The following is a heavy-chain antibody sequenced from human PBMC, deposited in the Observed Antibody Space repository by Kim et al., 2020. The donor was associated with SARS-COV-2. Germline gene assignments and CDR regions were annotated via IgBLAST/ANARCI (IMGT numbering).Heavy chain of an antibody. CDR2: IYYSGST. J-gene: IGHJ6*02. D-gene: IGHD3-3*01. CDR3: ARHFDPYYDFWSGSVQPHNGYGMDV. Sequence: SETLSLTCTVSGGSISSSSYYWGWIRQPPGKGLEWIGSIYYSGSTYYNPSLKSRVTISVDTSKNQFSLKLSSVTAADTAVYYCARHFDPYYDFWSGSVQPHNGYGMDVWGQGTTVTVSS. V-gene: IGHV4-39*01. CDR1: GGSISSSSYY.